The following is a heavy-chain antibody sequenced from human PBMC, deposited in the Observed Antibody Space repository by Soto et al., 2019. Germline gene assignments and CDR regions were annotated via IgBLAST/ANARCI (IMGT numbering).Heavy chain of an antibody. Sequence: EVQLLESGGGLVQPGGSLRLSCTASGFTFSSYAMNWVRQAPGKGLEWVSGLSGSADSTYYADSVKGRFTISRDNSKNTLYLQMNSLRAEDTAIYYCAKRSSYSIGWYFDYWGQGTLVTVSS. CDR2: LSGSADST. J-gene: IGHJ4*02. V-gene: IGHV3-23*01. D-gene: IGHD6-19*01. CDR1: GFTFSSYA. CDR3: AKRSSYSIGWYFDY.